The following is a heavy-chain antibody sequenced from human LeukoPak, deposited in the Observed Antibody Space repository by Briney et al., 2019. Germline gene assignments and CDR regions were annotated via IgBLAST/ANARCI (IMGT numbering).Heavy chain of an antibody. D-gene: IGHD2-15*01. CDR2: INPSGGST. CDR3: ARDNCSGGSCYWFDP. V-gene: IGHV1-46*01. Sequence: ASVKVSCKASGYTFTSYYMHWVRQAPGQGLEWMGIINPSGGSTSYAQKFQGRVTMTRDMSTSTVYMELSSLRSEDTAVYYCARDNCSGGSCYWFDPWGQGTLVTVSS. CDR1: GYTFTSYY. J-gene: IGHJ5*02.